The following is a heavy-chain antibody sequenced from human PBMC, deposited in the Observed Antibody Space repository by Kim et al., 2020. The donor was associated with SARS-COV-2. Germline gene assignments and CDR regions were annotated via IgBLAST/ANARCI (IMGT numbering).Heavy chain of an antibody. CDR1: GFSFSDYY. Sequence: GGSLRLSCTTSGFSFSDYYMSWIRQAPGKGPEWVSYISSGSSHTNYADSVTGRFTISRDDARSSLYLQMNSLRAEDTAIYYCASVRGGIWGQGTMVTVS. V-gene: IGHV3-11*06. CDR2: ISSGSSHT. CDR3: ASVRGGI. D-gene: IGHD3-16*01. J-gene: IGHJ3*02.